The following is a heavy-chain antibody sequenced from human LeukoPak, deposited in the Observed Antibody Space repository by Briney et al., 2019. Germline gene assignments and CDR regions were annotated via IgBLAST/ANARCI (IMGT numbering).Heavy chain of an antibody. V-gene: IGHV4-61*02. J-gene: IGHJ5*02. CDR1: GGSISSGSYY. D-gene: IGHD4-17*01. CDR2: IYTSGST. CDR3: ARAPTVTSKNWFDP. Sequence: SQTLSLTCTVSGGSISSGSYYWSWIRQPAGKGLEWIGRIYTSGSTNYNPSLKSRVTMSVDTSKNQFSLKLSSVTAADTAVYYCARAPTVTSKNWFDPWGQGTLVTVSS.